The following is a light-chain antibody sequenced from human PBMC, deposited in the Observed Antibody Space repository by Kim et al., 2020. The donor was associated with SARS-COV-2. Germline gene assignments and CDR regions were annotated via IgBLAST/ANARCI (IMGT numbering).Light chain of an antibody. CDR2: GAS. CDR3: QQYNNWPYT. V-gene: IGKV3-15*01. CDR1: QRVSSN. Sequence: SVYPGERATLSCRASQRVSSNLAWYQQKPGQAPRLLIYGASTRATGIPARFSGSGSGTEFNLTISSLQSEDFAVYYCQQYNNWPYTFGQGTKLEI. J-gene: IGKJ2*01.